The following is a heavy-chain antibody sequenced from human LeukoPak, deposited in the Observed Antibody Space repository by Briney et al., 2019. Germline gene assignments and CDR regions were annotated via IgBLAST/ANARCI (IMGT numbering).Heavy chain of an antibody. CDR3: AGGVIAAAGTGPFDY. CDR1: GGSFSGYY. D-gene: IGHD6-13*01. V-gene: IGHV4-34*01. CDR2: INHSGST. J-gene: IGHJ4*02. Sequence: SETLSLTCAAYGGSFSGYYWSWIRQPPGKGLEWIGEINHSGSTNYNPSLKSRVTISVDTSKNQFSLKLSSVTAADTAVYYCAGGVIAAAGTGPFDYWGQGTLVTVSS.